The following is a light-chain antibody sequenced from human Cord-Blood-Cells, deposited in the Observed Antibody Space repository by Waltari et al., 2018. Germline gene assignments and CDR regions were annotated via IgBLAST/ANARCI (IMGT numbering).Light chain of an antibody. J-gene: IGLJ3*02. CDR2: EGS. CDR1: SSDVGSYNL. Sequence: QSALTQPAPVSGSHGQSITISCTGPSSDVGSYNLVSWYQQHPGKAPKLMIYEGSKRPSGVSNRFSGSKAGNTASLTISGLQAEDEADYYCCSYAGSSNWVFGGGTKLTVL. CDR3: CSYAGSSNWV. V-gene: IGLV2-23*01.